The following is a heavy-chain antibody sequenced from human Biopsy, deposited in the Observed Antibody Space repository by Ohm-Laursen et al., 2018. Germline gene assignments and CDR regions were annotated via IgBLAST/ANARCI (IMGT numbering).Heavy chain of an antibody. CDR2: ISNRGST. CDR1: GGSISSDY. Sequence: GTLSLTCTVSGGSISSDYWSWIRQSPGKGLEWIGYISNRGSTNYNPSLRGRVTISVDTSKNQSSLRLNSVTAADTAVYYCARATNSTGWPYYYFYGMDVWGQGTTVTVSS. CDR3: ARATNSTGWPYYYFYGMDV. D-gene: IGHD2/OR15-2a*01. V-gene: IGHV4-59*01. J-gene: IGHJ6*02.